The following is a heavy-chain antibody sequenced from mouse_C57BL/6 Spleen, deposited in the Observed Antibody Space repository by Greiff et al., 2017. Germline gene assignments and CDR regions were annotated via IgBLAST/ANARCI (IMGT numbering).Heavy chain of an antibody. D-gene: IGHD1-1*01. Sequence: EVMLVESGGDLVKPGGSLKLSCAASGFTFSSYGMSWVRQTPDKRLEWVATISSGGSYTYYPDSVKGRFTISRDNAKNTLYLQMSSLKSEDTAMYYCARRAYGSSYNWYFDVWGTGTTVTVSS. CDR2: ISSGGSYT. V-gene: IGHV5-6*02. CDR3: ARRAYGSSYNWYFDV. J-gene: IGHJ1*03. CDR1: GFTFSSYG.